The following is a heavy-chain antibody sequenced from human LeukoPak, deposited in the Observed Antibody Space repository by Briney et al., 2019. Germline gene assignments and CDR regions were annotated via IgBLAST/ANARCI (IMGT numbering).Heavy chain of an antibody. V-gene: IGHV4-31*03. J-gene: IGHJ4*02. CDR1: GGSISSGGYY. CDR2: IYYSGST. Sequence: SETLSLTCTVSGGSISSGGYYWTWIRQHPGKGLEWIGYIYYSGSTYYNPSFKSRVTMSVDTSKNQFSLKLSSVTAADTAVYYCARGAVRGVIDFDYWGQGTLVSVSS. CDR3: ARGAVRGVIDFDY. D-gene: IGHD3-10*01.